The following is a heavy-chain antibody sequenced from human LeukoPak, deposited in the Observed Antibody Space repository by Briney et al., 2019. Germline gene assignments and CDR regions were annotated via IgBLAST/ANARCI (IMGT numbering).Heavy chain of an antibody. CDR1: EFTFSSYS. CDR3: AKDRVILSGVQLWFDAFDI. J-gene: IGHJ3*02. D-gene: IGHD5-18*01. V-gene: IGHV3-48*01. CDR2: ITNSGNSK. Sequence: PGGSLRLSCAASEFTFSSYSMNWVRQAPGKGLEWVSYITNSGNSKSYADSVKGRFTISRDNTKNSLHLQMNGLRAEDTAVYYCAKDRVILSGVQLWFDAFDIWGQGTMVTVSS.